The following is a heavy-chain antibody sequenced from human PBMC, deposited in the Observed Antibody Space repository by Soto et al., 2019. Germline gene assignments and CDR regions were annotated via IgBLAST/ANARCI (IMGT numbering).Heavy chain of an antibody. CDR1: GFTFFPHG. CDR3: ARDAVAGSNPFDY. CDR2: ISAYNGNT. V-gene: IGHV1-18*01. D-gene: IGHD6-19*01. J-gene: IGHJ4*02. Sequence: AAVKGSFQGSGFTFFPHGISWVRPAPGQGLEWMGWISAYNGNTNYAQKLQGRVTMTTDTSTSTAYMELRSLRSDDTAVYYCARDAVAGSNPFDYWGQGTLVTVSS.